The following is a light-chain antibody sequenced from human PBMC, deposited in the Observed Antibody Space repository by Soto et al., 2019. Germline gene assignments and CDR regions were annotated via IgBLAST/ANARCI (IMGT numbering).Light chain of an antibody. V-gene: IGKV3-20*01. J-gene: IGKJ1*01. CDR1: QGISSRY. CDR2: DAS. Sequence: EIVLTQSPGTLSLSPGERATLSCRASQGISSRYLAWYQQKPGQAPRLLIYDASNRATGIPDRFSGSGSGTDFTLTISRLESDDFAVYYCQQYGSSPLTFGQGTKVEIK. CDR3: QQYGSSPLT.